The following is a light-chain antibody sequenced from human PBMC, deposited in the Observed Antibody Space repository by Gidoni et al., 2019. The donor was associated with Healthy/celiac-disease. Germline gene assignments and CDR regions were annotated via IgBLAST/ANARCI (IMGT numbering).Light chain of an antibody. Sequence: DIQLTQPPSSLSASVGDRVTMTCRAMQSISSSLNWYQHKPGKAPKLLIYAASSLQSGVPSRFSGSGAGTDFTLTISSLQPEDFATYYCQQSYSTPLTFGGGTKVEIK. CDR3: QQSYSTPLT. CDR1: QSISSS. J-gene: IGKJ4*01. V-gene: IGKV1-39*01. CDR2: AAS.